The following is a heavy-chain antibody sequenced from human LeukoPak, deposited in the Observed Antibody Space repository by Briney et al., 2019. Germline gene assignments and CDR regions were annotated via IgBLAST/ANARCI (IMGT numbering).Heavy chain of an antibody. J-gene: IGHJ3*02. Sequence: SETLSLTCTVSGGSISSYYWSWIRQPPGKGLEWIGYIYYSGSTNYNPSLKSRVTISVDTSKTQFSLKLSSVTAADTAVYYCARESSIAVAGPHAFDIWGQGTMVTVSS. CDR2: IYYSGST. CDR1: GGSISSYY. V-gene: IGHV4-59*01. D-gene: IGHD6-19*01. CDR3: ARESSIAVAGPHAFDI.